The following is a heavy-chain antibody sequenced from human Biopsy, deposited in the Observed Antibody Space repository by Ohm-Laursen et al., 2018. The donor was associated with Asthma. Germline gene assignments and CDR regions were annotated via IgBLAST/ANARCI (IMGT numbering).Heavy chain of an antibody. Sequence: SQTLSLTCPVSGGSLSGYYWSWIRQSPGRGPEWIGVIYHSGTTNYNPSLKSRVTISVDTSKNQFSLKLTSVTAADTAVYYCARTSQRATVVHFDYWGQGTLVTVSS. J-gene: IGHJ4*02. CDR2: IYHSGTT. D-gene: IGHD4-23*01. CDR1: GGSLSGYY. V-gene: IGHV4-59*01. CDR3: ARTSQRATVVHFDY.